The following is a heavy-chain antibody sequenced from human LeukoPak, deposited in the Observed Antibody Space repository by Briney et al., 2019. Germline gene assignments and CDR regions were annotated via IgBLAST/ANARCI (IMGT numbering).Heavy chain of an antibody. CDR3: ASPGRGWYSTFFDY. CDR1: GFTFSSYS. Sequence: PGGSLRLSCAASGFTFSSYSMNWVRQAPGRGLEWVSYISSSSSTIHCADSVKGRFTISRDNAKNSLYLQMNSLRAEDTAVYYCASPGRGWYSTFFDYWGQGTLVTVSS. D-gene: IGHD6-19*01. CDR2: ISSSSSTI. J-gene: IGHJ4*02. V-gene: IGHV3-48*01.